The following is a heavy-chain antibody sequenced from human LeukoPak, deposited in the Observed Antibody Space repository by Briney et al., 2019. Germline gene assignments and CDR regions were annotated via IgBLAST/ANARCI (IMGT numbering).Heavy chain of an antibody. CDR3: AHSRAGDSYYCDY. Sequence: SGATLVKPTQTLTLTCTFSAFSLSTRGPGEGLIRQSPGKAEEWVALLYWSDDRRYSRSVKSRLTITKDTSKNQVVLTMTNMDPVDTATYYCAHSRAGDSYYCDYWGQGTRVTVSS. CDR1: AFSLSTRGPG. J-gene: IGHJ4*02. D-gene: IGHD7-27*01. V-gene: IGHV2-5*01. CDR2: LYWSDDR.